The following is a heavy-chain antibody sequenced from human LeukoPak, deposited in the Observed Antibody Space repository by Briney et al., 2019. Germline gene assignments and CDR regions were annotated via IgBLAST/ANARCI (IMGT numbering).Heavy chain of an antibody. CDR2: ISPSGDIT. J-gene: IGHJ4*02. D-gene: IGHD5-12*01. CDR3: AKEGSGYDWDY. CDR1: GFTFSNHG. V-gene: IGHV3-23*01. Sequence: GGSLRLSCAAYGFTFSNHGMDWVRQAPGKGLEWVSGISPSGDITYYADSVKGRFTISRDNSKNTLYLQMNSLRAEDTAVYYCAKEGSGYDWDYWGQGTLVTVSS.